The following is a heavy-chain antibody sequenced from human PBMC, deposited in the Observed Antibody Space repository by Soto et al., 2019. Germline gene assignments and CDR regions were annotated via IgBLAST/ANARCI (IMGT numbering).Heavy chain of an antibody. V-gene: IGHV4-34*01. D-gene: IGHD6-13*01. Sequence: SETLSLTCAVYGGPFSGYYWSWIRQPPGKGLEWIGEINHSGSTNYNPSLKSRVTISVDTSKNQFSLKLSSVTAADTAVYYCARGSRAAAGPNLDYWGQGTLVTVSS. CDR3: ARGSRAAAGPNLDY. J-gene: IGHJ4*02. CDR1: GGPFSGYY. CDR2: INHSGST.